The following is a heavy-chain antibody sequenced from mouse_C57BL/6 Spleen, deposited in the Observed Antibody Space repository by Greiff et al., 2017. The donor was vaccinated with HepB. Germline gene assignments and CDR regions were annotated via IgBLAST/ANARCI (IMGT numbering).Heavy chain of an antibody. CDR1: GYTFTSYW. D-gene: IGHD1-1*01. CDR2: IDPSDSYT. J-gene: IGHJ4*01. Sequence: QVQLQQPGAELVMPGASVKLSCKASGYTFTSYWMHWVKQRPGQGLEWIGEIDPSDSYTNYNQKFKGKSTLTVDKSSSTAYMQLSSLTSEDSAVYYCARNYYYGSSSYYYAMDYWGQGTSVTVSS. V-gene: IGHV1-69*01. CDR3: ARNYYYGSSSYYYAMDY.